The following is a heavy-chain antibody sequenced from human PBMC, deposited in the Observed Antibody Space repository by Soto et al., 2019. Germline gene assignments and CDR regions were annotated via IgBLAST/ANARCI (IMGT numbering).Heavy chain of an antibody. J-gene: IGHJ4*02. D-gene: IGHD6-13*01. Sequence: QVQLQQWGAGLLKPSETLSLTCAVYGGSFSGYYWSWIRQPPGKGLEWIGEINHSGSTNYNPSLKSRVTISVDTSKNQFSLKLSSVTAEGTAVYYCARVGSWYSSSWFDYGGQGTLVTGSS. CDR3: ARVGSWYSSSWFDY. V-gene: IGHV4-34*01. CDR2: INHSGST. CDR1: GGSFSGYY.